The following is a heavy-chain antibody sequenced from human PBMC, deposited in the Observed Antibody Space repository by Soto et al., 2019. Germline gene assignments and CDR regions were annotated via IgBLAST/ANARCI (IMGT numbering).Heavy chain of an antibody. Sequence: EVQLVESGGGLVQPGGSLRLSCAASGFTFSTYWMRWVRQAPGKGLEWVANIKQDGSEEYYVDSVKGRFTISRDNAKNSRYRQMNSLRGEDTAVYYCARTHGAYYAWDYWGQGTLVTVSS. D-gene: IGHD3-10*01. CDR2: IKQDGSEE. V-gene: IGHV3-7*04. CDR3: ARTHGAYYAWDY. J-gene: IGHJ4*02. CDR1: GFTFSTYW.